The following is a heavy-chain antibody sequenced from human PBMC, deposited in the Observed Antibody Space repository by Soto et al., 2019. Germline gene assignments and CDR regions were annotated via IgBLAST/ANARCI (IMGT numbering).Heavy chain of an antibody. CDR2: ISGSGGTT. CDR3: AKGKSPGSTRVHYYDSSGWIDY. Sequence: PGGSLRLSCAACRFTFSSYAMSWVRQAPGEGLEWVSAISGSGGTTYYADSVKGRFTISRDNSTNTLYLEMNSLRAEDTAVYYCAKGKSPGSTRVHYYDSSGWIDYWGQGTLVTVSS. CDR1: RFTFSSYA. J-gene: IGHJ4*02. V-gene: IGHV3-23*01. D-gene: IGHD3-22*01.